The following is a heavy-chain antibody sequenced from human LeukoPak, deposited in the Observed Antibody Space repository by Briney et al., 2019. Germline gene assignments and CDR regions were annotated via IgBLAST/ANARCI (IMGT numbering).Heavy chain of an antibody. CDR3: ARDDTHYYDILTGYYKY. Sequence: PGGSLRLSCAASGFTFSDYYMSWSRQAPGMGLEWVSYISSSGSTIYYADSVKGRFTISRDNAKNSLYLQMNSLRAEDTAVYYCARDDTHYYDILTGYYKYWGQGTLVTVSS. D-gene: IGHD3-9*01. CDR2: ISSSGSTI. CDR1: GFTFSDYY. V-gene: IGHV3-11*04. J-gene: IGHJ4*02.